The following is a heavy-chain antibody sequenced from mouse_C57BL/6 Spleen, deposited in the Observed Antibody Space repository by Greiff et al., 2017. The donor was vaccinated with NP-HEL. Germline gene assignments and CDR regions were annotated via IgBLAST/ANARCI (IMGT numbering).Heavy chain of an antibody. J-gene: IGHJ4*01. V-gene: IGHV7-3*01. CDR1: GFTFTDYY. CDR2: IRNKANGYTT. Sequence: EVQGVESGGGLVQPGGSLSLSCAASGFTFTDYYMSWVRQPPGKALEWLGFIRNKANGYTTEYSASVKGRFTISRDNSQSILYLQMNALRAEDSATYYCARWGVPHYAMDYWGQGTSVTVSS. CDR3: ARWGVPHYAMDY. D-gene: IGHD2-14*01.